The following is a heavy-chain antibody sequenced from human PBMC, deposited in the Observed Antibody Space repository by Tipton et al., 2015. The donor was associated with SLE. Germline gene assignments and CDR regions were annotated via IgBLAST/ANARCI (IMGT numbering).Heavy chain of an antibody. CDR3: TTDSVIVVVPAAVDY. J-gene: IGHJ4*02. V-gene: IGHV3-15*01. CDR1: GFTFSNAW. D-gene: IGHD2-2*01. Sequence: SLRLSCAASGFTFSNAWMSWVRQAPGKGLEWVGRIKSKTDGGTTDYAAPVKGRFTISRDDSKNTLYLQMNSLKTEDTAVYYCTTDSVIVVVPAAVDYWGQGTLVTVSS. CDR2: IKSKTDGGTT.